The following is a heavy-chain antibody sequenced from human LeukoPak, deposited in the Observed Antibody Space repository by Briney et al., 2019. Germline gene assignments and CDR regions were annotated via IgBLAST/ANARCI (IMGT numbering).Heavy chain of an antibody. CDR3: ARLTRIYYYDSSGYYGGGWFDP. CDR2: ISAYNGNT. J-gene: IGHJ5*02. V-gene: IGHV1-18*01. D-gene: IGHD3-22*01. Sequence: WASVKVSCKASGYTFTSYGISWVRQAPGQGLEWMGWISAYNGNTNYAQKLQGRVTMTTDTSTSTAYMELRSLRSDDTAVYYCARLTRIYYYDSSGYYGGGWFDPWGQGTPVTVSS. CDR1: GYTFTSYG.